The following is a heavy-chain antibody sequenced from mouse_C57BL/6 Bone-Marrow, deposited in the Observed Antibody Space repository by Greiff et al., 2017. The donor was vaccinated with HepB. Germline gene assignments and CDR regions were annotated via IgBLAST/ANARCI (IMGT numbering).Heavy chain of an antibody. J-gene: IGHJ1*03. CDR3: ARNLPRYGYGGGYWYFDV. Sequence: EVQLVESGPGMVKPSQSLSLTCTVTGYSITSGYDWHWIRHFPGNKLEWMGYISYSGSTNYNPSLKSRISITHDTSKNHFFLKLNSVTTEDTATYYCARNLPRYGYGGGYWYFDVWGTGTTVTVSS. V-gene: IGHV3-1*01. CDR1: GYSITSGYD. D-gene: IGHD2-2*01. CDR2: ISYSGST.